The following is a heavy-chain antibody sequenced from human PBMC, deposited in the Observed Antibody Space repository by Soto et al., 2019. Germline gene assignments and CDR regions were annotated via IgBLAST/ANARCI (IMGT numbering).Heavy chain of an antibody. CDR3: ARDEDPASGLSCGMDV. J-gene: IGHJ6*02. D-gene: IGHD2-2*01. V-gene: IGHV4-31*03. Sequence: QVQLQESGPGLVKPSETLSLSCNVSGGSISSDDFFWSWVRQHPARGLEWIGYIYHSGTTYSNPSLQSRITISVDTSKNQVSLQLRSVTAAYTAVNFCARDEDPASGLSCGMDVWGQGTAVTV. CDR1: GGSISSDDFF. CDR2: IYHSGTT.